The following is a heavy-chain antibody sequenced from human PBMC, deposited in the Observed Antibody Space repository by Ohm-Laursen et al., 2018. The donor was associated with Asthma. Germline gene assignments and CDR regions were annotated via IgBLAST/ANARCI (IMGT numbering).Heavy chain of an antibody. V-gene: IGHV3-23*01. CDR3: ARGYLRANYFDY. D-gene: IGHD2-8*01. Sequence: SLRLSCAASGFTFSSYAMSWVRQAPGKGLEWVSGISSSGGSTYYADSVKGRFTISRDNSKNTLYLQMNSLRAEDTAVYYCARGYLRANYFDYWGQGTLVTVSS. CDR1: GFTFSSYA. CDR2: ISSSGGST. J-gene: IGHJ4*02.